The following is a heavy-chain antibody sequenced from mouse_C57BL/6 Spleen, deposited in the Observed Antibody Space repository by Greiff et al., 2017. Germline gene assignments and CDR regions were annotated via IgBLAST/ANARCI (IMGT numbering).Heavy chain of an antibody. CDR2: IDPETGGT. CDR1: GYTFTDYE. V-gene: IGHV1-15*01. J-gene: IGHJ3*01. CDR3: TRAKLGPFAY. D-gene: IGHD4-1*01. Sequence: LVESGAELVRPGASVTLSCKASGYTFTDYEMHWVKQTPVPGLEWIGAIDPETGGTADNQKFKGKAILTADKSSSTAYMELRSLTSEDSAVYYCTRAKLGPFAYWGQGTLVTVSA.